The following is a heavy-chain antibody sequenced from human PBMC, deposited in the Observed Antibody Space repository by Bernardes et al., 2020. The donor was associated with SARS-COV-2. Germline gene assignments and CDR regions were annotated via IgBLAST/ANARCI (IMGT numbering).Heavy chain of an antibody. CDR2: IYHSGST. J-gene: IGHJ5*02. CDR1: GYSISSGYY. D-gene: IGHD2-2*01. Sequence: ETLSLTCAVSGYSISSGYYWGWIRQPPGKGLEWIGSIYHSGSTYYNPSLKSRVTISVDTSKNQFSLKLSSVTAADTAVYYCARDGLGYCSSTSCYGLNWFDPWGQGTLVTVSS. CDR3: ARDGLGYCSSTSCYGLNWFDP. V-gene: IGHV4-38-2*02.